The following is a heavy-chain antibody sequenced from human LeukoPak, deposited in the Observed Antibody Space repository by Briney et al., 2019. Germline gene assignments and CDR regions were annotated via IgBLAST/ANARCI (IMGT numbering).Heavy chain of an antibody. Sequence: SVKVSCKASGGTFSSYAISWVRQAPGQGLEWMGGIIPIFGTANYAQKFQGRVTITADKSMSTAYMELSSLRSEDTAVYYCAREVDDSSGYYYGWGQGTLVTVSS. D-gene: IGHD3-22*01. CDR3: AREVDDSSGYYYG. J-gene: IGHJ4*02. CDR1: GGTFSSYA. V-gene: IGHV1-69*06. CDR2: IIPIFGTA.